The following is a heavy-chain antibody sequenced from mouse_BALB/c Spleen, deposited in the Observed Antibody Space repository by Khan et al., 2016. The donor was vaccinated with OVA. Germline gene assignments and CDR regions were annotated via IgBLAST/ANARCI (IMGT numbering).Heavy chain of an antibody. CDR3: AGRRNWYFDV. J-gene: IGHJ1*01. CDR2: INTETGEP. CDR1: GYTFTDYS. V-gene: IGHV9-2-1*01. Sequence: QIQLVQSGPEMKKPGETVKISCKASGYTFTDYSMHWVKQAPGKGLKWMGWINTETGEPTYADDFKGRVAFSLETSASTAYLQINNLKNEDTVTYFCAGRRNWYFDVWGAGTTVTVSS.